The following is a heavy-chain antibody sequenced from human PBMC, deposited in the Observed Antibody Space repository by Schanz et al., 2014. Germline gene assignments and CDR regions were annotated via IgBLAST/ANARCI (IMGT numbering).Heavy chain of an antibody. J-gene: IGHJ4*02. D-gene: IGHD3-3*01. V-gene: IGHV3-33*01. CDR1: GLNFDYYG. CDR2: IRYDGRNK. Sequence: QVQLVESGGGVVQPGRSLRLSCATSGLNFDYYGMNWVRQAPGKGLEWVAVIRYDGRNKNFVESVKGRFTISRDNSNNTVYLQMNTLRAEDTAVYYCARGVRIDYWGQGTLVTVSS. CDR3: ARGVRIDY.